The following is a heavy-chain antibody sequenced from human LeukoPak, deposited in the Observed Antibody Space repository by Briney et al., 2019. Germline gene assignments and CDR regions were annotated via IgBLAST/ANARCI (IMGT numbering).Heavy chain of an antibody. CDR2: IKSKTDGGTT. D-gene: IGHD4-17*01. J-gene: IGHJ4*02. V-gene: IGHV3-15*07. CDR3: TADYGEDY. CDR1: GFTFAHYG. Sequence: GGSLRLSCAASGFTFAHYGVQWVRQAPGKGLEWVGRIKSKTDGGTTDYAAPVKGRFTISRDDSKNTLYLQMNSLKTEDTAVYYCTADYGEDYWGQGTLVTVSS.